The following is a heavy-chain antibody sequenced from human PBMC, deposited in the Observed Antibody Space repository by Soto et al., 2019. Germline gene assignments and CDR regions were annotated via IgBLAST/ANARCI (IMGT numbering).Heavy chain of an antibody. CDR3: GRERSGQRVVFY. D-gene: IGHD1-26*01. J-gene: IGHJ4*02. CDR1: GYTFTGHY. Sequence: QVQLVQSGAEVKKPGASVKVSCKASGYTFTGHYIHWVRQAPEQGPEWMGEIGPESGATRYAQKFQGRVTMTRETPITTVYMEVENLSADDTAVYYCGRERSGQRVVFYWGQGTPVTVSS. V-gene: IGHV1-2*02. CDR2: IGPESGAT.